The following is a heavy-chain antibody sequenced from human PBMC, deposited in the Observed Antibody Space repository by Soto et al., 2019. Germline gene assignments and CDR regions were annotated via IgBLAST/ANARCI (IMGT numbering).Heavy chain of an antibody. D-gene: IGHD3-10*01. CDR2: IYYSGTT. V-gene: IGHV4-61*08. CDR3: ARVWGGAFDI. Sequence: PSETLSLTCTVSGGSISSGGYYWSWIRQHPGKGLEWIGYIYYSGTTYYNPSLKSRVTISVDTSKNQFSLKLSSVTAADTAVYYCARVWGGAFDIWGQGTMVTVSS. J-gene: IGHJ3*02. CDR1: GGSISSGGYY.